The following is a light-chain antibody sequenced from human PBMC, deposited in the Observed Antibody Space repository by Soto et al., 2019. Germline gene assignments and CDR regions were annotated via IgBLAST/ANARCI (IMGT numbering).Light chain of an antibody. Sequence: EIVLTQSPATLSLSPGERATLSCRASQSVSSYLAWYQQKPGQAPRLLTYDASNSATGIPARFSGRGSGTDFKLTISSLQPEDFAVYYCQPRSNWPWTLGQGTKVESK. CDR2: DAS. J-gene: IGKJ1*01. CDR3: QPRSNWPWT. V-gene: IGKV3-11*01. CDR1: QSVSSY.